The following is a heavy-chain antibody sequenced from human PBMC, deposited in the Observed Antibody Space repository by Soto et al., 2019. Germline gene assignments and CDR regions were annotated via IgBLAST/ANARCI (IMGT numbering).Heavy chain of an antibody. CDR2: ISSSSSTI. V-gene: IGHV3-48*01. CDR1: GFTFSSYS. D-gene: IGHD5-12*01. Sequence: EVQLVESGGGLVQPGGSLRLSCAASGFTFSSYSMNWVRQAPGKGLEWVSYISSSSSTIYYADSVKGRFTISRDNAKNSQDLQMNSRGAEDTAVYYCARGQRGRDGYKQPFDSWGQGTLVTVSS. J-gene: IGHJ4*02. CDR3: ARGQRGRDGYKQPFDS.